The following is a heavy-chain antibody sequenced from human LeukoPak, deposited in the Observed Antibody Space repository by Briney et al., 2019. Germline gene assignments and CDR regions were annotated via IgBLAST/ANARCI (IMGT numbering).Heavy chain of an antibody. Sequence: SETLSLTCTVSGGSISSYYWSWIRQPPGKGLEWIGYIYYSGSTNYNPSLKSRVTISVDTSKNQFSLKLSSVTAADTAVYYCARGHYDILTGYGFDPWGQGTLVTVSS. CDR1: GGSISSYY. D-gene: IGHD3-9*01. V-gene: IGHV4-59*01. CDR3: ARGHYDILTGYGFDP. CDR2: IYYSGST. J-gene: IGHJ5*02.